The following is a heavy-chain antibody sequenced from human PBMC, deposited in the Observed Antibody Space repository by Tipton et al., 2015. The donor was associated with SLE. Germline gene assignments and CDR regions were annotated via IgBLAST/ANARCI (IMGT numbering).Heavy chain of an antibody. CDR2: ISSSSSTI. CDR3: AKPGLSRGVVGALGY. J-gene: IGHJ4*02. V-gene: IGHV3-48*01. Sequence: SLRLSSAASGFTFSSYSMNWVRQAPGKGLEWVSYISSSSSTIYYADSVKGRFTTSRDKVKNSLYLQMNSLRAEDTAVYYCAKPGLSRGVVGALGYWGQGTLVTVSS. D-gene: IGHD1-26*01. CDR1: GFTFSSYS.